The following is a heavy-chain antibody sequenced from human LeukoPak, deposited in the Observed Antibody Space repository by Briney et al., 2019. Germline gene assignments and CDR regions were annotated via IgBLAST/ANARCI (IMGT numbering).Heavy chain of an antibody. CDR3: ARDRPTGASRLFVVQ. CDR2: MSSGSRYI. J-gene: IGHJ4*02. D-gene: IGHD3-3*01. Sequence: GGSLRLSCAASGFTFSSYSMTWVRQAPEKGLEWVSSMSSGSRYIYYADSVRGRFTISRDNAKNSLYLLMNSLRVEDTAVYYCARDRPTGASRLFVVQWGQGTLVTVSS. CDR1: GFTFSSYS. V-gene: IGHV3-21*01.